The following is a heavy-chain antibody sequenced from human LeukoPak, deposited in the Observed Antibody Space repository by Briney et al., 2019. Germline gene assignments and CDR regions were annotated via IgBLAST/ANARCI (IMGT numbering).Heavy chain of an antibody. CDR1: GLHFNTYA. V-gene: IGHV3-64*01. Sequence: GGSLRLPCGASGLHFNTYAFHWLRQAPGKGLEYVASISPKGGNIYYAPSAKGTFTISRDNSKNPVHLQTGRRRREDMALYFWQDTGVGAGLDDLFDIWGQGTLVIVSS. CDR3: QDTGVGAGLDDLFDI. D-gene: IGHD2-15*01. J-gene: IGHJ3*02. CDR2: ISPKGGNI.